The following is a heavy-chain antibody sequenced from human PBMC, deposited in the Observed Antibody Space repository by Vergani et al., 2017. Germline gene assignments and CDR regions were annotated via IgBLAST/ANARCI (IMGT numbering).Heavy chain of an antibody. CDR2: INHSGST. Sequence: QVQLQQWGAGLLKPSETLSLTCAVYGGSFSGYYWSWIRQPPGTGLEWIGEINHSGSTNYNPSLKSRVTISVDTSKNQFSLKLSSVTAADTAVYYCARAGEMVTATKDFDYWGQGTLVTVSS. CDR3: ARAGEMVTATKDFDY. J-gene: IGHJ4*02. D-gene: IGHD2-21*02. V-gene: IGHV4-34*01. CDR1: GGSFSGYY.